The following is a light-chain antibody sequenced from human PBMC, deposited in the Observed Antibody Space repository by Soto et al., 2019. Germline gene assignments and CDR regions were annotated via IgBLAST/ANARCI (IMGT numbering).Light chain of an antibody. V-gene: IGLV2-14*01. CDR3: SSYTSSSTPVV. J-gene: IGLJ2*01. CDR1: SSDVGGYNY. CDR2: DVI. Sequence: QSVLTQPASVSGSPGQSITISCTGTSSDVGGYNYVSWYHQHPGKAPKLMIYDVINRPSGVSNRFSGSKSGNTASLTFSGLQAEDEADYYCSSYTSSSTPVVFGGGTKVTVL.